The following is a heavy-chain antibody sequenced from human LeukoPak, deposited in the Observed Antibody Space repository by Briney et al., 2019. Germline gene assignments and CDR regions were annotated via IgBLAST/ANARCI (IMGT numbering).Heavy chain of an antibody. Sequence: GGSLRLSCAASGFTFSSYGMHWVRQAPGKGLEWVAVIWYDGSNKYYADSVKGRFTISRDNSKNTLYLQMNSLRAEDTAVYYCAREGGYCSGGSCLIGRHFDYWGQGTLVTVSS. J-gene: IGHJ4*02. V-gene: IGHV3-33*01. CDR2: IWYDGSNK. D-gene: IGHD2-15*01. CDR1: GFTFSSYG. CDR3: AREGGYCSGGSCLIGRHFDY.